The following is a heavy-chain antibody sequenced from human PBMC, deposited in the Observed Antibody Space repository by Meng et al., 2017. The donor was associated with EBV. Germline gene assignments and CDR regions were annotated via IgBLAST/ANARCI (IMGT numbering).Heavy chain of an antibody. V-gene: IGHV4-34*01. CDR2: INHSGST. CDR3: AGSYGGVLNY. Sequence: GQVQQWGAGLLKPSETLSLTCAVYGGSFSGYYWSWIRQPPGKGLEWIGEINHSGSTNYNPSLKSRVTISVDTSKNQFSLKLSSVTAADTAVYYCAGSYGGVLNYWGQGTLVTVSS. CDR1: GGSFSGYY. D-gene: IGHD4-23*01. J-gene: IGHJ4*02.